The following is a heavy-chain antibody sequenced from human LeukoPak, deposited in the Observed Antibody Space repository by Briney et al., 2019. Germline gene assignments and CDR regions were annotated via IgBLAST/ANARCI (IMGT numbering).Heavy chain of an antibody. CDR3: AKDQTGYCRSSSCPIALDY. CDR2: IYSGGST. V-gene: IGHV3-53*05. CDR1: GFTVSSNY. Sequence: GGSLRLSCAASGFTVSSNYMSWVRQAPGKGLEWVSVIYSGGSTYYADSVKGRFTISRDNSKNTLYLQMNSLRADDTAVYYCAKDQTGYCRSSSCPIALDYWGQGTLVTVSS. J-gene: IGHJ4*02. D-gene: IGHD2-2*01.